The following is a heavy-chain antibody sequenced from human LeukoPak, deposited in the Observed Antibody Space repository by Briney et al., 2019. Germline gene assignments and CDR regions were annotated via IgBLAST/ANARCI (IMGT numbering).Heavy chain of an antibody. CDR2: IKQDGSEK. CDR1: GFTFSSYG. D-gene: IGHD3-3*01. Sequence: GGSLRLSCAASGFTFSSYGMSWVRQAPGKGLEWVANIKQDGSEKYYVDSVKGRFTISRDNAKNSLYLQMNSLRAEDTAVYYCARAIHVLRFLEWLSDTYYFDYWGQGTLVTVSS. CDR3: ARAIHVLRFLEWLSDTYYFDY. V-gene: IGHV3-7*01. J-gene: IGHJ4*02.